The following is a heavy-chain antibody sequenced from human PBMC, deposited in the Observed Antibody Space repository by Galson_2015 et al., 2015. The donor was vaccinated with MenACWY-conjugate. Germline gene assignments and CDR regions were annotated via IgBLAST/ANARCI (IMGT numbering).Heavy chain of an antibody. J-gene: IGHJ6*03. CDR1: GFTFSNYW. CDR3: AKDWSVPYSTISYYFYMDV. Sequence: SLRLSCAASGFTFSNYWMHWVRQAPGKGLEWMAVISYDGSNESYADSVKGRFTISRDNSKNTLYLQMNSLRADDTAVYYCAKDWSVPYSTISYYFYMDVWGKGTTVTVSS. CDR2: ISYDGSNE. D-gene: IGHD6-13*01. V-gene: IGHV3-30*18.